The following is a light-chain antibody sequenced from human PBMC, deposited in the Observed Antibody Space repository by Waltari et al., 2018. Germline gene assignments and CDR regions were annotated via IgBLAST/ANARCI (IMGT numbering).Light chain of an antibody. CDR3: QYYNNYELT. Sequence: DIQMIQSPSTLSASVGDRVTITCRASQRITNWLAWYQQKPGMAPKLLIYGVSTLESGVPSRFSGSGSGAEFTLTISSLQPDDFATYYCQYYNNYELTFGGGTKVEIK. CDR1: QRITNW. J-gene: IGKJ4*01. CDR2: GVS. V-gene: IGKV1-5*03.